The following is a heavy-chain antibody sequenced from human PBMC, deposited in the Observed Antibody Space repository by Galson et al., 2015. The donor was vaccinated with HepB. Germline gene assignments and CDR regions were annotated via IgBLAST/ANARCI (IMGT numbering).Heavy chain of an antibody. Sequence: SVKVSCKASGYTFTSYGISWVRQAPGQGLERMGWTSTYDGNTNYAQKLQGRVTMTTDTSTRTAYMELRSLRSDDTAVYYCARVWATMIVVSSQYFDYWGQGTLVTVSS. CDR3: ARVWATMIVVSSQYFDY. CDR2: TSTYDGNT. CDR1: GYTFTSYG. D-gene: IGHD3-22*01. J-gene: IGHJ4*02. V-gene: IGHV1-18*04.